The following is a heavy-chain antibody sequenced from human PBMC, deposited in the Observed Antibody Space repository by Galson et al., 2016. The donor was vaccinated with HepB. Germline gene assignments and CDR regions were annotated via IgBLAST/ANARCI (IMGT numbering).Heavy chain of an antibody. CDR1: GDSMSSGAYY. Sequence: TLSLTCTVSGDSMSSGAYYRSWIRQHPGKGLELIGYIYNSGSTYYSPSLKSRVSISVDTSKNQFSLKLSSVTAADTAVYFCARPLTYCSGGSCFFWGWFDPWGQGALVTVSS. CDR3: ARPLTYCSGGSCFFWGWFDP. CDR2: IYNSGST. D-gene: IGHD2-15*01. V-gene: IGHV4-31*03. J-gene: IGHJ5*02.